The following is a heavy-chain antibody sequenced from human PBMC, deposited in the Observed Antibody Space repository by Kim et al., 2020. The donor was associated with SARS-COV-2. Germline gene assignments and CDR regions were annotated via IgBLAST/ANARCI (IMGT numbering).Heavy chain of an antibody. J-gene: IGHJ6*02. D-gene: IGHD5-12*01. CDR2: INSDGSST. CDR3: ARGHSGYDLYYYYYGMDV. V-gene: IGHV3-74*01. Sequence: GGSLRLSCAASGFTFSSYWMHWVRQAPGKGLVWVSRINSDGSSTSYADSVKGRFTISRDNAKNTLYLQMNSLRAEDTAVYYCARGHSGYDLYYYYYGMDVWGQGTTVTVSS. CDR1: GFTFSSYW.